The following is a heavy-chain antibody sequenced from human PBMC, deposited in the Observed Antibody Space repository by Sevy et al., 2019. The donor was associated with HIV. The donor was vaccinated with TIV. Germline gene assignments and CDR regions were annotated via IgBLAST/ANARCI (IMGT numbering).Heavy chain of an antibody. J-gene: IGHJ6*02. V-gene: IGHV3-11*01. CDR1: GFTFSDYY. CDR3: AGGGSSWYGYYYYYGMDV. CDR2: ISSSGSTI. D-gene: IGHD6-13*01. Sequence: GGSLRLSCAASGFTFSDYYMSWIRQAPGKGLEWVSYISSSGSTIYYADSVKGRFTISRDNAKNSLYLQMNSLRAEDTAVYYCAGGGSSWYGYYYYYGMDVWGQGPTVTVSS.